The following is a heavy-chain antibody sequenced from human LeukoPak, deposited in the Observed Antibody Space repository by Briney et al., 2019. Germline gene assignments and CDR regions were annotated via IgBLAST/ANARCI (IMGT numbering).Heavy chain of an antibody. Sequence: GGSLRLSCAASGFTFSSYSMNWVRQAPGKGPEWVSSISSSSSYIYYADSVKGRFTISRDNAKNSLYLQMNSLRAEDTAVYYCASTYGSGSYYPILFAYWGQGTLVTVSS. CDR3: ASTYGSGSYYPILFAY. J-gene: IGHJ4*02. CDR2: ISSSSSYI. D-gene: IGHD3-10*01. CDR1: GFTFSSYS. V-gene: IGHV3-21*01.